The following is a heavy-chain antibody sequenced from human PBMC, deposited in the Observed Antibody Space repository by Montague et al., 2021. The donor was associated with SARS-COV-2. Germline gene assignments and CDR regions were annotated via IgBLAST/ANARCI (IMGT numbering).Heavy chain of an antibody. J-gene: IGHJ4*02. CDR1: GFTFSSYG. V-gene: IGHV3-33*01. CDR3: ARDPSCCSRFGEFGY. Sequence: SLRLSCPASGFTFSSYGMHWVRQAPGKGLEWVAVIWYDGSNKYYADSVRGRFTISRDNSKNTLYLQMNSLRAEDTAAYYCARDPSCCSRFGEFGYWGQGTLVTVSS. CDR2: IWYDGSNK. D-gene: IGHD3-10*01.